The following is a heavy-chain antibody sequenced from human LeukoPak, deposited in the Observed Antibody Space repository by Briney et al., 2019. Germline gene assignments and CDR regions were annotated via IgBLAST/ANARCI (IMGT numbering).Heavy chain of an antibody. J-gene: IGHJ4*02. Sequence: GGSLRLSCAASGFTFSIYCMHWVRQAPGKGPMWVSRICPDGPVTNYADSVKARFSISRDNARNTVYLQMNSLRAEDTAIYYCVRDFRSADYWGQGTLVTVS. CDR1: GFTFSIYC. CDR2: ICPDGPVT. CDR3: VRDFRSADY. V-gene: IGHV3-74*01.